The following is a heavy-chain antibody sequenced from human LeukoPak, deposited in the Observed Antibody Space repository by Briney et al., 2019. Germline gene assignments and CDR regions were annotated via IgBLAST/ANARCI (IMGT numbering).Heavy chain of an antibody. CDR3: ATIGDRRSGELYRIDY. CDR2: IKQDGSEK. D-gene: IGHD1-26*01. CDR1: GFTFSSYW. J-gene: IGHJ4*02. V-gene: IGHV3-7*02. Sequence: GGSPRLSCAASGFTFSSYWMRWVRQAPGKGPEWVANIKQDGSEKYYVDSVKGRFTISRDNAKNSLYLQMNSLRAEDAAVYYCATIGDRRSGELYRIDYWGQGTLVTVSS.